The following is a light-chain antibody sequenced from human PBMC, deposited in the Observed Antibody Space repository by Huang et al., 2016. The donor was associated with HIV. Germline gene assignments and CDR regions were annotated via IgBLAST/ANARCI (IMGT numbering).Light chain of an antibody. CDR3: QQYNNWPPNT. CDR1: QSVGSS. Sequence: EIVMTQYPATLSMSPGERATLSCRASQSVGSSLAWYQQKPGQAPRLLIYGASTRASGIPARFSGSGSGTEFTLTISSLQSEDFAVYYCQQYNNWPPNTFGQGTKLEIK. V-gene: IGKV3-15*01. J-gene: IGKJ2*01. CDR2: GAS.